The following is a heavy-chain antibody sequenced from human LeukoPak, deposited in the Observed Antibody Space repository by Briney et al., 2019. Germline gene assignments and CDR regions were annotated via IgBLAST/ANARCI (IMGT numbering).Heavy chain of an antibody. CDR1: GFTFSSYW. CDR2: IKSDGSST. J-gene: IGHJ4*02. CDR3: ATGRTFDY. Sequence: GGSLRLSCAASGFTFSSYWMHWVRQAPGKGLVWVSRIKSDGSSTSYADSVKGRFTISRDNAKNTVYLQMNSLRAEDTAVYYCATGRTFDYWGQGTLVTVSS. V-gene: IGHV3-74*01.